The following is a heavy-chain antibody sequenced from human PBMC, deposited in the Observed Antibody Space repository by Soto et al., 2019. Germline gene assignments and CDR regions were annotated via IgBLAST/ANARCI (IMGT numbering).Heavy chain of an antibody. V-gene: IGHV3-30*18. CDR3: AKGDSSSPYYYGMGV. J-gene: IGHJ6*02. CDR2: ISYDGSKK. Sequence: PGRSLRPSGAASGFTFSSYGWHWVRQAPGKGLEGVAVISYDGSKKYYADPVKGRFTISRDNSKNPLYLQMNSLRAEDSAVYYCAKGDSSSPYYYGMGVWGQGTTVTVSS. D-gene: IGHD6-6*01. CDR1: GFTFSSYG.